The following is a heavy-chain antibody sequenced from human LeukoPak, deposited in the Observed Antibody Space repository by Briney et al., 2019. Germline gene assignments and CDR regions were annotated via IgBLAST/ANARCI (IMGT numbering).Heavy chain of an antibody. J-gene: IGHJ4*02. V-gene: IGHV3-23*01. D-gene: IGHD2-15*01. CDR3: AIGRDNVDY. CDR1: GFTFSNYA. Sequence: PGGSLRLSCAASGFTFSNYAISWVRQAPGKGLEWVSAISNSGERAYYADSVKGRFTISRDNSEATVSLQMNSLRVEDTAVYFCAIGRDNVDYWGQGTLVTVSS. CDR2: ISNSGERA.